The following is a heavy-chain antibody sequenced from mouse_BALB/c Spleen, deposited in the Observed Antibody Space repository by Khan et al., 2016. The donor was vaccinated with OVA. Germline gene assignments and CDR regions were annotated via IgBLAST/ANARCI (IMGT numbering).Heavy chain of an antibody. J-gene: IGHJ2*01. CDR3: ARVYGGDFDY. V-gene: IGHV3-2*02. D-gene: IGHD1-1*02. CDR2: IRYSGNT. CDR1: GYSITTDYA. Sequence: EVKLEVSGPGLVKPSQSLSLTCTVTGYSITTDYAWNWIRQFPGNKLERMGYIRYSGNTKYNPSLKSRISITRDTSKNQFFLQLKSVTTEDTARYYCARVYGGDFDYWGQGTTLTVAS.